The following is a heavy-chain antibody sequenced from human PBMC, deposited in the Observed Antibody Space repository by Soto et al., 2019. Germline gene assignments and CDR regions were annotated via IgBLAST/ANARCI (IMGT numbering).Heavy chain of an antibody. CDR2: ISLYSDGT. V-gene: IGHV1-18*01. CDR3: ARVVPGAEAWFGP. J-gene: IGHJ5*02. CDR1: GYTFSNYG. Sequence: QVQLVQSGGEVKRPGASVNVSCKTSGYTFSNYGITWVRQAPGQPLEWLGWISLYSDGTNYAQKFPGRVSMTTDTSTTTAYRELRSLRSDDTAVYYCARVVPGAEAWFGPWGQGTLVTVSS. D-gene: IGHD2-2*01.